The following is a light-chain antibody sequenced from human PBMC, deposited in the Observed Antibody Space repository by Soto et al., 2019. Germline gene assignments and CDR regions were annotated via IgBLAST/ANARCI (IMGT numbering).Light chain of an antibody. CDR2: AIS. Sequence: DIQMTQSPSSLSASVGDGVTITCRASQKINNYLNWYQQKPGKAPQVLIYAISRLEGGVPSRFSGSGSRTDFTLTITSLRPEDFATYYCQQSFSMPYTFGQGTKLEI. J-gene: IGKJ2*01. CDR3: QQSFSMPYT. V-gene: IGKV1-39*01. CDR1: QKINNY.